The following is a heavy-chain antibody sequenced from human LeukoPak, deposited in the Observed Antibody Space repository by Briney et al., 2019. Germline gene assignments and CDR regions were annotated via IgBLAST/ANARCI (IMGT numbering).Heavy chain of an antibody. Sequence: SETLSLTCTVSGGSVSSGSYYWSWIRQPPGKGLEWIGYIYYSGSTNYNPSLKSRVTISVDTSKNQFSLKLSSVSAADTAVYHCAREAMYSYGNNFDYWGQGTLVTVSS. CDR3: AREAMYSYGNNFDY. D-gene: IGHD5-18*01. V-gene: IGHV4-61*01. J-gene: IGHJ4*02. CDR1: GGSVSSGSYY. CDR2: IYYSGST.